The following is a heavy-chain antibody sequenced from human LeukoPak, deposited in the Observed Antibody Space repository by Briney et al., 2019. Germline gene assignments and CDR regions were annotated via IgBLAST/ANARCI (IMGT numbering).Heavy chain of an antibody. Sequence: GRSLRLSCAASGFTFDDYAMHWVRQAPGKGLEWVSGISGSGGGTYYADSVKGRFTISRDNSKNTLYLQMNSLRAEDTAVYYCAKGGSWFPFDYWGQGTLVTVSS. CDR2: ISGSGGGT. V-gene: IGHV3-23*01. J-gene: IGHJ4*02. D-gene: IGHD1-26*01. CDR1: GFTFDDYA. CDR3: AKGGSWFPFDY.